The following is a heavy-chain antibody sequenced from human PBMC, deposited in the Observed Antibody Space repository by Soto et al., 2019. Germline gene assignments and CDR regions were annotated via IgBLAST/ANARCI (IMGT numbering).Heavy chain of an antibody. J-gene: IGHJ4*02. D-gene: IGHD2-21*02. Sequence: QVQLVQSGGEVKKPGSSVKVSCKASGDTFTSFGITWVRQAPGHGLEWMGGISAYNGDTKYAQKVRGRVTMTPDTATNTAHMELSSLTPDDTAVYYCATGGERDGDDFWGQGTLVTVSS. CDR1: GDTFTSFG. CDR2: ISAYNGDT. V-gene: IGHV1-18*01. CDR3: ATGGERDGDDF.